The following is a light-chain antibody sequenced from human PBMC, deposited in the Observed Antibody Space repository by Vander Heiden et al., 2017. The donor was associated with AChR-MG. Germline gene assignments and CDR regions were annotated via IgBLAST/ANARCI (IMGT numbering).Light chain of an antibody. CDR2: AAS. V-gene: IGKV1-39*01. Sequence: DIQMTQSPSSLSASVGDRVTITCRASQSIRSYLNWYKQKPGKAPKLLIYAASSLQSGVPSRFSGSGYGTDFTLTISSRQPEDFATYYCQQTDSTPFFTFGHGTKVDIK. CDR3: QQTDSTPFFT. J-gene: IGKJ3*01. CDR1: QSIRSY.